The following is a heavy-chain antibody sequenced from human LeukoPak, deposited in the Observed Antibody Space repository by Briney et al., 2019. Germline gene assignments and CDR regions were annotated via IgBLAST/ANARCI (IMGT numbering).Heavy chain of an antibody. CDR2: ISAYNGNT. Sequence: ASVKVSCKASGYTFTSYGISWVRQAPGQGLEWMGWISAYNGNTNYAQKLQGRVTMTTDTSTSTAYMELRSLRSDDTAVYYCARDSQGYCSSTSCYDENWFDPWGQGTLVTVSS. V-gene: IGHV1-18*01. D-gene: IGHD2-2*01. CDR1: GYTFTSYG. J-gene: IGHJ5*02. CDR3: ARDSQGYCSSTSCYDENWFDP.